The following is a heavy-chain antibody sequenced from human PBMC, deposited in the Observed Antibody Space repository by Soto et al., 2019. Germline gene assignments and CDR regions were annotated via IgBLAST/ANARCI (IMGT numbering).Heavy chain of an antibody. J-gene: IGHJ6*02. CDR2: ISGTGGST. CDR1: GFTFSYHA. CDR3: AKGRGENYPYYGIDV. V-gene: IGHV3-23*01. D-gene: IGHD3-16*01. Sequence: GGSLRLSCAASGFTFSYHAMSWVRQAPGRGLEWVSSISGTGGSTYYANSVRGRFAISRDNSRNTLSLQMNSLRAEDTALYYCAKGRGENYPYYGIDVWGQGTTVTVSS.